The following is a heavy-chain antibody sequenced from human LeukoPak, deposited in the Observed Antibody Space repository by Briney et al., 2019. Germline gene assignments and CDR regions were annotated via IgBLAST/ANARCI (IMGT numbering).Heavy chain of an antibody. V-gene: IGHV3-48*03. CDR1: GFTFSSYE. Sequence: GGSLRLSCAASGFTFSSYEMNWVRQAPGKGLEWVSYISSSGSTIYYADSVKGRFTISRDNAKNSLYLQMNSLRAEDTAVYYCARVAYIYGYSQGSDYWGQGTLVTVSS. CDR3: ARVAYIYGYSQGSDY. J-gene: IGHJ4*02. D-gene: IGHD5-18*01. CDR2: ISSSGSTI.